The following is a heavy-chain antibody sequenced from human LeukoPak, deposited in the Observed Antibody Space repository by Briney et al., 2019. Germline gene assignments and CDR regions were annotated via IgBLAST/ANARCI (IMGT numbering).Heavy chain of an antibody. CDR3: ARGDSSGYYKGPFDY. D-gene: IGHD3-22*01. CDR2: IYHSGST. J-gene: IGHJ4*02. V-gene: IGHV4-4*02. Sequence: SETLSLTCAVSGGSISSSNWWSWVRQPPGKGLEWIGEIYHSGSTNYNPSLKSRVTISVDKSKNQFSLKLSSVTAADTAVYYCARGDSSGYYKGPFDYWGQGTLATVSS. CDR1: GGSISSSNW.